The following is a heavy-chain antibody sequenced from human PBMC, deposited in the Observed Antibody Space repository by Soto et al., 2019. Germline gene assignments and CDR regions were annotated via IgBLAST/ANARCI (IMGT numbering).Heavy chain of an antibody. Sequence: QVQLVQSGAEVKKPGSSVKVSCKASGGTFSSYTISWVRQAPGQGLEWMGRIIPILGIANYEQKFQGRVTITADKSTSTAYMELSSVRYEDTAVYYCAREAAVFSYGMDVWGQGTTVTVSS. CDR3: AREAAVFSYGMDV. CDR2: IIPILGIA. V-gene: IGHV1-69*08. CDR1: GGTFSSYT. D-gene: IGHD2-15*01. J-gene: IGHJ6*02.